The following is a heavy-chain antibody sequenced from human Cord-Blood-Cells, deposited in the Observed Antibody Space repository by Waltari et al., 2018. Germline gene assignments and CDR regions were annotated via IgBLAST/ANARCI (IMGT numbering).Heavy chain of an antibody. CDR2: INHRGST. V-gene: IGHV4-34*01. J-gene: IGHJ4*02. Sequence: QVQLQQWGAGLLKPSETLSLTCAVYGGSFSGYYWSWIRQPPGKGLEWIGEINHRGSTNYNPSLKSRVTISVDTSKNQFSLKLSSVTAADTAVYYCARDSGSYYNRWGQGTLVTVSS. CDR3: ARDSGSYYNR. CDR1: GGSFSGYY. D-gene: IGHD3-10*01.